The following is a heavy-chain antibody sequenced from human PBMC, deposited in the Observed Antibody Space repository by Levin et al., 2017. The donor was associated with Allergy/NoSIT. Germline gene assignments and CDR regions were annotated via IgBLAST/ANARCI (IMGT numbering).Heavy chain of an antibody. CDR1: GFTFSSYM. Sequence: GESLKISCAASGFTFSSYMMNWVRQAPGKGLEWVSSITLTSDIYYADLIKGRFTISRDNAKNSVFLQMNSLRAEDTAVYYCARDNWFDSWGQGTVVTVSS. CDR2: ITLTSDI. CDR3: ARDNWFDS. J-gene: IGHJ5*01. V-gene: IGHV3-69-1*01.